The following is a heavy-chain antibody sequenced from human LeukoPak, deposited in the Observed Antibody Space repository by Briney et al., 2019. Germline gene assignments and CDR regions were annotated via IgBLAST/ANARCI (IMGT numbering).Heavy chain of an antibody. Sequence: GESLKISCKGSGYSFANYWIGWVRQMPGKGLEWMGIIYPGDSDIRYSPSFQGQVTISADKSISTAYLQCSSLKASDTAMYYCARGRGRQATDAFDIWGQGTMVTVSS. CDR1: GYSFANYW. CDR3: ARGRGRQATDAFDI. D-gene: IGHD3-16*01. J-gene: IGHJ3*02. CDR2: IYPGDSDI. V-gene: IGHV5-51*01.